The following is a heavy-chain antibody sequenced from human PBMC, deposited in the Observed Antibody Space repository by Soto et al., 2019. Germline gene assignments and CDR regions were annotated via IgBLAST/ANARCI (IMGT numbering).Heavy chain of an antibody. Sequence: EVQLLECGGSLVQPGGSLRLSCAASGFTFSSYAMSWVSQAPGKGMEWVSAISGSGGSTYYADSVKGWFTISSDNSKNTLYLEMNSLRAADTAVYYCAKDQDYDYIWWSYSLDYWGQGTLVTVSS. CDR2: ISGSGGST. CDR1: GFTFSSYA. V-gene: IGHV3-23*01. CDR3: AKDQDYDYIWWSYSLDY. D-gene: IGHD3-16*01. J-gene: IGHJ4*02.